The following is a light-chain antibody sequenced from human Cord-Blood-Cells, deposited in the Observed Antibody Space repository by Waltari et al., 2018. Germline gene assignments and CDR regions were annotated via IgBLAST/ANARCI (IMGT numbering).Light chain of an antibody. J-gene: IGLJ2*01. CDR1: SSNIGSTY. Sequence: QSVLTQPPSPSATHGQRVTTFPSGSSSNIGSTYLHWYQQHPGTAPKLLIYRNNQRPSGVPVRFSGSKSGTSASLAISGLRSEDEADYYCAAWDDSLSGVVFGGGTKLTVL. CDR3: AAWDDSLSGVV. V-gene: IGLV1-47*01. CDR2: RNN.